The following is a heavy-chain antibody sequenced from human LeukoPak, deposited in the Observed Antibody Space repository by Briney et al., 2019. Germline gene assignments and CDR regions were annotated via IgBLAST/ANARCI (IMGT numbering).Heavy chain of an antibody. V-gene: IGHV3-33*01. CDR2: IWYDGSNK. CDR1: GSTFSSYG. D-gene: IGHD4-17*01. J-gene: IGHJ3*02. Sequence: GRSLRLSCAASGSTFSSYGMHWVRQAPGKGLEWVAVIWYDGSNKYYADSVKGRFTISRDNSKNTLYLQMNSLRAEDTAVYYCARDSAVTRGSAFDIWGQGTMVTVSS. CDR3: ARDSAVTRGSAFDI.